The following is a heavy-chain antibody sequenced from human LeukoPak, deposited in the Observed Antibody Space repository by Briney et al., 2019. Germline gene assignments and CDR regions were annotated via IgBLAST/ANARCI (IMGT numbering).Heavy chain of an antibody. V-gene: IGHV4-38-2*02. J-gene: IGHJ2*01. Sequence: SETLSLTCTVSGYSISSGYYWGWIRQPPGKGLEWIGSIYHSGSTYYNPSLKSRVTISVDTSKNQFSLKLSSVTAADTAVYYCARGSAFQWYFDLWGRGTLVTVSS. CDR2: IYHSGST. CDR1: GYSISSGYY. CDR3: ARGSAFQWYFDL. D-gene: IGHD3-16*01.